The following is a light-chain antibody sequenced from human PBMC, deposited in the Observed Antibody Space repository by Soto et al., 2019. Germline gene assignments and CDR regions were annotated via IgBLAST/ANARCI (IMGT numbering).Light chain of an antibody. J-gene: IGKJ2*03. CDR2: GVS. Sequence: GARATLSCSASQSVPTNYLSCYQQKPGQPPRVLIYGVSARAPGVPDRFSGSGSGTDFSLTISRLFLADRARHTCYS. V-gene: IGKV3-20*01. CDR3: YS. CDR1: QSVPTNY.